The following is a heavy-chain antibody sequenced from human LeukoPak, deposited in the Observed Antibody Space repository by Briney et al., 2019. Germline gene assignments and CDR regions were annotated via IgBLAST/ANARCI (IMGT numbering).Heavy chain of an antibody. D-gene: IGHD1-26*01. CDR1: GFTFSSYW. Sequence: PGGSLRLSCAASGFTFSSYWMHWVRQAPGKGLVWVSRINSDGSSTSYADSVKGRFTISRDNAKNTLYLQMNSLRAEDTAVYYCARVPSGSYYQFPFDYWGRGTLVTVSS. CDR3: ARVPSGSYYQFPFDY. J-gene: IGHJ4*02. CDR2: INSDGSST. V-gene: IGHV3-74*01.